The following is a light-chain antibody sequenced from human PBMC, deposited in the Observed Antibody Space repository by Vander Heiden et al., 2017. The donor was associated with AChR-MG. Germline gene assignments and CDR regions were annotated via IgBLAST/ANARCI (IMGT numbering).Light chain of an antibody. CDR1: SMRSYY. CDR2: GKN. Sequence: SSELTQDPAVSVALRQTVRMTCQGDSMRSYYASWYQQKPGQAPVLVIYGKNNRPSGIPDRFSGSNSGNTASLTITGAQAEDEADYYCNSRDSSSNHYVFGTGTKVTVL. V-gene: IGLV3-19*01. CDR3: NSRDSSSNHYV. J-gene: IGLJ1*01.